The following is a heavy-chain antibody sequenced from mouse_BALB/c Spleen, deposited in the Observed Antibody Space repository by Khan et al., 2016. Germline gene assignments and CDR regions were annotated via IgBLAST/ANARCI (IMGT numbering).Heavy chain of an antibody. D-gene: IGHD2-14*01. CDR1: GYTFSSFW. Sequence: QVQLQQSGAELMKPGASVKISCKATGYTFSSFWIEWVKQRPGHGLEWIGEILPGSGSTNYNEKFKGKATFTADTSSNTAYMQLSSLTSEDSAVYYCARGVRQGPWFAYWVQGTLVTVSA. CDR3: ARGVRQGPWFAY. V-gene: IGHV1-9*01. CDR2: ILPGSGST. J-gene: IGHJ3*01.